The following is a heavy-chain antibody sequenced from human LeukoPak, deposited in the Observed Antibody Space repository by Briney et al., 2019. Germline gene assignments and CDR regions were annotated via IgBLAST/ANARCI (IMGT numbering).Heavy chain of an antibody. CDR3: ARHRRGRDGYQNWFDP. CDR2: IYYSGST. D-gene: IGHD5-24*01. Sequence: SETLSLTCTVSGGSISSSSYYWGWIRQPPGKGLEWIGSIYYSGSTYYNPSLKSRVTISVDTSKNQFSLKLSSVTAADTAVYYCARHRRGRDGYQNWFDPWGQGTLVTVSS. V-gene: IGHV4-39*01. CDR1: GGSISSSSYY. J-gene: IGHJ5*02.